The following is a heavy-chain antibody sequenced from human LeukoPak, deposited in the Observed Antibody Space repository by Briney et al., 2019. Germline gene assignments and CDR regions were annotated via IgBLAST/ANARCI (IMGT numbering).Heavy chain of an antibody. V-gene: IGHV4-34*01. Sequence: SSETLSLTCAVYGGSFSGYYWSWIRQPPGKGLEWIGEINHSGSTNYNPSLKSRVTISVDTSKNQFSLKLSSVTAADTAVYYCARDIVVVPAAIFRFDPWGQGTLVTVSS. CDR3: ARDIVVVPAAIFRFDP. CDR2: INHSGST. CDR1: GGSFSGYY. D-gene: IGHD2-2*02. J-gene: IGHJ5*02.